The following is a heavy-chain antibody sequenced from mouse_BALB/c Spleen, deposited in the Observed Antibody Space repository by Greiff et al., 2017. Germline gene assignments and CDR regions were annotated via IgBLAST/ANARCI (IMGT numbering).Heavy chain of an antibody. D-gene: IGHD1-1*01. Sequence: EVKLQESGGGLVKPGGSLKLSCAASGFTFSSYAMSWVRQSPEKRLEWVAEISSGGSYTYYPDTVTGRFTISRDNAKNTLYLEMSSLRSEDTAMYYCARVGSSYGHYFDYWGQGTTLTVSS. CDR3: ARVGSSYGHYFDY. V-gene: IGHV5-9-4*01. J-gene: IGHJ2*01. CDR2: ISSGGSYT. CDR1: GFTFSSYA.